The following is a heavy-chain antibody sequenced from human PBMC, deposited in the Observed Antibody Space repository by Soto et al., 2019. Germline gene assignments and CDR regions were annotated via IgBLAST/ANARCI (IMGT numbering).Heavy chain of an antibody. Sequence: SETLSLTCTVSGDSIRSNIYYWGWIRQPPGKGLEWIGSIHYSGTTYYNPSLKSRVTISVDTSKNQFSLRLSSVTATDTAVYYCARLVDSVMLSKYYYYYYYMDVWGKGTTVTVSS. J-gene: IGHJ6*03. D-gene: IGHD3-16*01. CDR1: GDSIRSNIYY. V-gene: IGHV4-39*01. CDR3: ARLVDSVMLSKYYYYYYYMDV. CDR2: IHYSGTT.